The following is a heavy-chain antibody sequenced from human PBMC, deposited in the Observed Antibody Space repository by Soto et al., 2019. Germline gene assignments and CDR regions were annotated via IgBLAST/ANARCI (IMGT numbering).Heavy chain of an antibody. D-gene: IGHD2-21*02. CDR3: ARMQFEMDSGDWDYYYGLDV. V-gene: IGHV4-59*01. CDR2: MFYGGKT. Sequence: QVQLRESGPGLVKPSETLSLTCSVSGGSISDYFWSWIRQPPGKGLEWIGDMFYGGKTNYNPSLMPRVTVSVDPSKIRLSLKVTSVIAADTAVYYCARMQFEMDSGDWDYYYGLDVWGQGTTVTVSS. CDR1: GGSISDYF. J-gene: IGHJ6*02.